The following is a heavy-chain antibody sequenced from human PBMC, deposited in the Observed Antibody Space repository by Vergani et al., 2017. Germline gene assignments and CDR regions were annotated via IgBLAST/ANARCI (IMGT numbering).Heavy chain of an antibody. D-gene: IGHD4-17*01. J-gene: IGHJ4*02. CDR1: GGSISSGSYY. CDR2: IYTSGST. Sequence: QVQLQESGPGLVKPSQTLSLTCTVSGGSISSGSYYWSWIRQPAGKGLEWIGRIYTSGSTNYNPSLKSRVTISVDTSKNQFSLKLSSVTAADTAVYYCARCRLRGRFDYWGQGTLVTVS. V-gene: IGHV4-61*02. CDR3: ARCRLRGRFDY.